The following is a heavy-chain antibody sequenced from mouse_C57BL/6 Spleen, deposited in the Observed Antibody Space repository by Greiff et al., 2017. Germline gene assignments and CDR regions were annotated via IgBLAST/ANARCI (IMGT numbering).Heavy chain of an antibody. J-gene: IGHJ1*03. V-gene: IGHV14-2*01. CDR2: IDPEDGET. CDR1: GFNIKDYY. D-gene: IGHD1-1*01. Sequence: DVKLVESGAELVKPGASVKLSCTASGFNIKDYYMHWVKQRTEQGLEWIGRIDPEDGETKYAPKFQGKATITADTSSNTAYLQLSSLTSEDTAVYYCAKVVATDWYFDVWGTGTTVTVSS. CDR3: AKVVATDWYFDV.